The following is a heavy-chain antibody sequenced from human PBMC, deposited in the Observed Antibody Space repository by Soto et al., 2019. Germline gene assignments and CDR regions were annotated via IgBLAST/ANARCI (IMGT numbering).Heavy chain of an antibody. CDR2: IIPIFGTA. J-gene: IGHJ6*02. CDR3: ASHGRYCSSTSCYGVYYYGMDV. Sequence: QVQLVQSGAEVKKPGSSVKVSCKASGGTFSSYAISWVRQAPGQGLEWMGGIIPIFGTANYAQKFQGRVTIHADKSRSTAYMELSSLRSEDTAVYYCASHGRYCSSTSCYGVYYYGMDVWGQGTTVTVSS. CDR1: GGTFSSYA. D-gene: IGHD2-2*01. V-gene: IGHV1-69*06.